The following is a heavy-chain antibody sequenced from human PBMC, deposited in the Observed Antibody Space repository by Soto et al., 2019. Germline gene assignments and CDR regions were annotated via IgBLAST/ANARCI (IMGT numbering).Heavy chain of an antibody. J-gene: IGHJ4*02. CDR2: IYYSGST. Sequence: PSETLSLTCTVSGGSISSYYWSWIRQPPGKGLEWIGYIYYSGSTNYNPSLKSRVTISVDTSKNQFSLKLSSVTAADTAVYYCARGPGIAAPFDYWGQGTLVTVSS. CDR1: GGSISSYY. D-gene: IGHD6-13*01. CDR3: ARGPGIAAPFDY. V-gene: IGHV4-59*01.